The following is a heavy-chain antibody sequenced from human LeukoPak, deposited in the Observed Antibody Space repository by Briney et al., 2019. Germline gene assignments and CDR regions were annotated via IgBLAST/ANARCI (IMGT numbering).Heavy chain of an antibody. V-gene: IGHV3-30*18. CDR2: ISYDGGNR. J-gene: IGHJ4*02. CDR1: GFTFSSYG. Sequence: GRSLILSCAASGFTFSSYGIHWVRQAPGRGLEWVALISYDGGNRFYADSVKGRFTISRDNSKNTLYLQMNSLRAEDTAVFYCAKIRNWNDHTLDFWGQGTLVTVSS. D-gene: IGHD1-1*01. CDR3: AKIRNWNDHTLDF.